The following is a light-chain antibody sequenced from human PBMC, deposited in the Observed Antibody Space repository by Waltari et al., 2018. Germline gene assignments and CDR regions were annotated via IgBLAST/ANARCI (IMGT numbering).Light chain of an antibody. J-gene: IGLJ2*01. Sequence: QSALTQPVSVSGSPGQSITIPCPGTSSDVGVYTYVASYQHHPNKAPKVIIYDVANRPFGVSNRFSGSKSGSTASLTISGLQTEDEAYYYCSSYTTRSILLFGGGTKVTVL. V-gene: IGLV2-14*03. CDR1: SSDVGVYTY. CDR2: DVA. CDR3: SSYTTRSILL.